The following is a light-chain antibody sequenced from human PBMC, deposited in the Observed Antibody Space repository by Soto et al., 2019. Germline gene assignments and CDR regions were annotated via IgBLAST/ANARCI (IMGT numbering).Light chain of an antibody. CDR3: QQSFSSPCT. J-gene: IGKJ2*02. CDR2: AAS. CDR1: HNISSH. Sequence: DIQMTQSPSSLSAFIGDRVTITCRTSHNISSHLNWYHQKPGKAPSLPIYAASSLQSAVPSRFSGSGSGRDLSLTITSLQLDDFATCDDQQSFSSPCTCGLGTKLQVK. V-gene: IGKV1-39*01.